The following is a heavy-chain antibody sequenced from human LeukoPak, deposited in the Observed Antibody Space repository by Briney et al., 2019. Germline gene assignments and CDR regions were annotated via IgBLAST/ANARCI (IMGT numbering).Heavy chain of an antibody. Sequence: SETLSLTCTVSGGSISSYYWSWIRQPPGKGLEWIGYIYYSGSTNYNPSLKSRVTIPVDTSKNQFSLKLSSVTAADTAVYYCARGVAAAGFYYMDVWGKGTTVTVSS. V-gene: IGHV4-59*01. CDR3: ARGVAAAGFYYMDV. CDR1: GGSISSYY. D-gene: IGHD6-13*01. CDR2: IYYSGST. J-gene: IGHJ6*03.